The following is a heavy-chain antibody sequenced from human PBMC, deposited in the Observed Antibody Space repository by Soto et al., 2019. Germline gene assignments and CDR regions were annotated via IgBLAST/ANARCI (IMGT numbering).Heavy chain of an antibody. D-gene: IGHD3-3*01. CDR2: IYYSGST. Sequence: PSETLSLTCTVSGGSVSSGSYYWSWIRQPPGKGLEWIGYIYYSGSTNYNPSLKSRVTISVDTSKNQFSLKLSSVTAADTAVYYCAREGLYYDFWSPYGMDVWGQGTTVTVSS. J-gene: IGHJ6*02. CDR3: AREGLYYDFWSPYGMDV. CDR1: GGSVSSGSYY. V-gene: IGHV4-61*01.